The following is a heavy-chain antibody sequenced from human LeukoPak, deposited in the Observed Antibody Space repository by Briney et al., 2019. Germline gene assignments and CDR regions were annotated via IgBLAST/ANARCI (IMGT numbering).Heavy chain of an antibody. CDR1: GYSFSSYW. CDR2: IYPGDSDT. V-gene: IGHV5-51*01. CDR3: ARTNDYGSGNFFDY. Sequence: GESLKISCKGSGYSFSSYWIAWVRQLPGKGLEWMGIIYPGDSDTTYSPSVQGPVTISADKSINTAYLQWSSLKASDTAIYYCARTNDYGSGNFFDYWGQGTLVTVSS. D-gene: IGHD3-10*01. J-gene: IGHJ4*02.